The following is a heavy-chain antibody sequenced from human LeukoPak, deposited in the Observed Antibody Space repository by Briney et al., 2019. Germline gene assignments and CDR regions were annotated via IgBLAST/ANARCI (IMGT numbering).Heavy chain of an antibody. CDR1: GFTVSGNY. D-gene: IGHD2-15*01. CDR3: ARVQVVAGYYFDY. V-gene: IGHV3-53*01. Sequence: GGSLRLSCAASGFTVSGNYMSWVRQAPGKGLEWVSVIYSGGSTYYADSVKGRFTISRDNSKNTLYLQMNSLRAEDTAVYYCARVQVVAGYYFDYWGQGTLVTVSS. CDR2: IYSGGST. J-gene: IGHJ4*02.